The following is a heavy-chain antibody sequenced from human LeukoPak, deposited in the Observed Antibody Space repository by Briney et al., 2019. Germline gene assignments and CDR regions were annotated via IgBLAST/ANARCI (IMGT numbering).Heavy chain of an antibody. CDR1: GFTFSSYW. J-gene: IGHJ4*02. V-gene: IGHV3-74*01. Sequence: GGSLRLSCAASGFTFSSYWMHWVRQAPGKGLVWVSRIKSDGSSTSYADSVKGRFTISRDNAKNTLYLQMNSLRAEDTAVYYCARDQYGRFDYWGQGTLVTVSS. CDR3: ARDQYGRFDY. CDR2: IKSDGSST. D-gene: IGHD2-15*01.